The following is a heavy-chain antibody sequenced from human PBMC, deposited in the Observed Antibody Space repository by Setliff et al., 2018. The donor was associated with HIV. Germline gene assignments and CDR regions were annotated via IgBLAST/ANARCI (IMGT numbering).Heavy chain of an antibody. CDR3: AKEGEWQRSRGYMDV. Sequence: PGGSLRLSCAASGFTFSNYGMRWVRQAPGKGLEWVAVISYDGSNKYYGDSVKGRFTISRDNSKNTLYLQMKSLRAEDTAVYYCAKEGEWQRSRGYMDVWGKGTTVTVSS. CDR2: ISYDGSNK. J-gene: IGHJ6*03. CDR1: GFTFSNYG. V-gene: IGHV3-30*18. D-gene: IGHD5-12*01.